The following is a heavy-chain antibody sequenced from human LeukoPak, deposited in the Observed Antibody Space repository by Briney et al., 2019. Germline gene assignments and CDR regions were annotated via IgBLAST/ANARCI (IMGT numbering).Heavy chain of an antibody. CDR1: GFSFTTW. V-gene: IGHV3-74*03. J-gene: IGHJ4*02. CDR3: ARTDNLDY. Sequence: GGSLRLSCAASGFSFTTWMHWVRQAPGKGLVWVARIRGDETIATYAESVKGRFTISRDSARNTLYLQMNSLRAEDTAVYYCARTDNLDYWGQGTPVTVSS. D-gene: IGHD2-15*01. CDR2: IRGDETIA.